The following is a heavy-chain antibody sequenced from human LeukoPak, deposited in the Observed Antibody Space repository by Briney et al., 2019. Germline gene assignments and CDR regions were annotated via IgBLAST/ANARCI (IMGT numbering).Heavy chain of an antibody. CDR1: GFTFSSYA. J-gene: IGHJ6*02. Sequence: GGSLRLSCAASGFTFSSYAMHWVRQAPGKGLEYVSAISSNGGSTYYANSVKGGFTISRDNSKNTLYLQMGSLRAEDMAVYYCARVTPVCGGDCYFLGDYYGMDVWGQGTTVTVSS. D-gene: IGHD2-21*02. V-gene: IGHV3-64*01. CDR3: ARVTPVCGGDCYFLGDYYGMDV. CDR2: ISSNGGST.